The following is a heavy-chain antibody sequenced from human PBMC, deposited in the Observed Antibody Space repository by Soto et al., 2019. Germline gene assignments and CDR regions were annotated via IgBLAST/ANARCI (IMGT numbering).Heavy chain of an antibody. J-gene: IGHJ6*02. D-gene: IGHD6-19*01. CDR3: ARESAVFSSFDYGMDV. Sequence: PGGSLRLSCAASGFTFSSYGMHWVRQAPGKGLEWVAVIWYDGSNKYYADSVKGRFTISRDNSKNTLYLQMSSLRAEDTAVYYCARESAVFSSFDYGMDVWGQGTTVTVSS. CDR1: GFTFSSYG. CDR2: IWYDGSNK. V-gene: IGHV3-33*01.